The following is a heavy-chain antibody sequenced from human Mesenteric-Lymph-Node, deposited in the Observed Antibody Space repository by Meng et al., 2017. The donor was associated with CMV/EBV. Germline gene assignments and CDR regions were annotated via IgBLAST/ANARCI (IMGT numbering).Heavy chain of an antibody. V-gene: IGHV5-10-1*01. CDR2: IDPSDSYT. Sequence: CQGSGYSFTSYWIRWVRQMPGKGLEWMGRIDPSDSYTNYSPSFQGHVTISADKSISTAYLQWSSLKASDTAMYYCARGPGYSYGPGDYWGQGTLVTVSS. CDR1: GYSFTSYW. D-gene: IGHD5-18*01. CDR3: ARGPGYSYGPGDY. J-gene: IGHJ4*02.